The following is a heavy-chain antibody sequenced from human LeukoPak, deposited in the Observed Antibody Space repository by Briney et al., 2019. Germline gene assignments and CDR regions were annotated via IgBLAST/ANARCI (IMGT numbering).Heavy chain of an antibody. J-gene: IGHJ2*01. D-gene: IGHD4-17*01. CDR1: GGSISSYY. Sequence: PSETLSLTCTVSGGSISSYYWSWIRQPPGKGLEWIGYIYYSGSTYYNPSLKSRVTISVDTSKNQFSLKSSSVTAADTAVYYCARLDYGGWCFALWGRGTLVTVSS. CDR3: ARLDYGGWCFAL. CDR2: IYYSGST. V-gene: IGHV4-59*08.